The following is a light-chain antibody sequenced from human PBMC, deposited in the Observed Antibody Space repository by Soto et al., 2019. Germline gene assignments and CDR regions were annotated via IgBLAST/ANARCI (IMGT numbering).Light chain of an antibody. CDR3: QHYGSSPLFT. CDR2: GAS. CDR1: QSGSSSY. Sequence: EIVGTQSPGTPSLSPGDRATLSCRASQSGSSSYLAWYQQKPDEAPRLLIYGASSRATGIPDRFRGSGSGTDCTLTIRRREPEAFAVYYCQHYGSSPLFTFVPGTRLELK. J-gene: IGKJ5*01. V-gene: IGKV3-20*01.